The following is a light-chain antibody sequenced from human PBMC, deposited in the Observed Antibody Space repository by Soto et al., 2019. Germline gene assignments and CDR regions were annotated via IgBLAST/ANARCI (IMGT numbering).Light chain of an antibody. CDR3: QQYGASPRT. J-gene: IGKJ1*01. V-gene: IGKV3-20*01. CDR2: GAS. CDR1: QSVSTY. Sequence: DIVLTQSPGTLSLSPGERATLSCRASQSVSTYLAWYQQKPGQGPRLLIYGASSRATGIPDRFSGSGSGADFTLTISRLEPEDFAVYYCQQYGASPRTFGQGTKVDIK.